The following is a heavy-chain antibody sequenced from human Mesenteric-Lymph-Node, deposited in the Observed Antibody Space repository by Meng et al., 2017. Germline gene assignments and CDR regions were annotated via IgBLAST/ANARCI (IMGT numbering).Heavy chain of an antibody. J-gene: IGHJ3*02. CDR3: ARDRNLYSSSWYVDAFDI. Sequence: SETLSLTCTVSGGSISSSSYYWGWIRQPPGKGLEWIGSIYYSGSTYYNPSLKSRVTISVDTSKNQFSLKLSSVTAADTAVYYCARDRNLYSSSWYVDAFDIWGQGTMVTVSS. D-gene: IGHD6-13*01. V-gene: IGHV4-39*07. CDR2: IYYSGST. CDR1: GGSISSSSYY.